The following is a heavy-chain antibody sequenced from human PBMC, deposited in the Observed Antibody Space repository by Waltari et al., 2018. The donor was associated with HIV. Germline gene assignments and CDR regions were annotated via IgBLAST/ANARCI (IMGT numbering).Heavy chain of an antibody. V-gene: IGHV4-59*01. D-gene: IGHD3-9*01. CDR2: MYYTGST. CDR1: GGSLSDYY. J-gene: IGHJ6*02. CDR3: ARTVRYFGNMDV. Sequence: QVQLQEAGPGLVKPSETLSLTCAFSGGSLSDYYWSWFRQPPGKGLEWIGYMYYTGSTKYNPSLKSRVTISLDTSKSQVSLRLSSVTAADSAVYYCARTVRYFGNMDVWGQGTTVTVSS.